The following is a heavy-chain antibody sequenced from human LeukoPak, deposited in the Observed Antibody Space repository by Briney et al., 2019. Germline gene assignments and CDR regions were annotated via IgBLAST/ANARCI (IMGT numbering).Heavy chain of an antibody. D-gene: IGHD3-22*01. CDR3: AREGRGWDDSSGYYPYYFDY. V-gene: IGHV3-21*01. Sequence: PGGSLRLSCAASGFTFSSYSMNWVRQAPGKGLEWVSSISSSSSYIYYADSVKGRFTISRDNAKNSLYLQMNSLRAEDTAVYYCAREGRGWDDSSGYYPYYFDYWGQGTLVTVSS. J-gene: IGHJ4*02. CDR2: ISSSSSYI. CDR1: GFTFSSYS.